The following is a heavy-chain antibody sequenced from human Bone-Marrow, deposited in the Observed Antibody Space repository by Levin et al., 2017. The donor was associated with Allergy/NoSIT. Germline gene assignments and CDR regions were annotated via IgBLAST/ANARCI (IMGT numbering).Heavy chain of an antibody. CDR1: GGTFSSYA. V-gene: IGHV1-69*06. CDR3: ARDRNVLRFKLYGMDV. Sequence: VASVKVSCKASGGTFSSYAISWVRQAPGQGLEWMGGIIPIFGTANYAQKFQGRVTITADKSTSTAYMELSSLRSEDTAVYYCARDRNVLRFKLYGMDVWGQGTTVTVSS. J-gene: IGHJ6*02. D-gene: IGHD3-3*01. CDR2: IIPIFGTA.